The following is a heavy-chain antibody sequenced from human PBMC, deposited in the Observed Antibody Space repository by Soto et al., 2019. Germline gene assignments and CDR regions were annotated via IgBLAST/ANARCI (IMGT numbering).Heavy chain of an antibody. CDR3: AHPRGFGVFDAYDI. CDR1: GFTFSTYA. CDR2: ISNSGGST. J-gene: IGHJ3*02. Sequence: VGSLRLSCTASGFTFSTYAMSWVRQAPGKGLEWVSAISNSGGSTYYADSVQGRFTISRDNYMNTLYLQMNSLRIDDTAVYFCAHPRGFGVFDAYDIWGQGTMVTVSS. D-gene: IGHD3-10*01. V-gene: IGHV3-23*01.